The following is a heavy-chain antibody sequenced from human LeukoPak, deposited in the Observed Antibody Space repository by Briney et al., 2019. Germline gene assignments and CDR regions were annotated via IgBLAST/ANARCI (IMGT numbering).Heavy chain of an antibody. Sequence: SETLSLTCGVSGGSISSNNWWSWVRQPPGKGLEWIGEIHHSGSTNYNPSLKSRVTILVDKSKNQFSLNLSSVTAADTAVYYCARATTADRGGGYWFDPWGQGTLVTVSS. D-gene: IGHD1-1*01. J-gene: IGHJ5*02. CDR1: GGSISSNNW. V-gene: IGHV4-4*02. CDR2: IHHSGST. CDR3: ARATTADRGGGYWFDP.